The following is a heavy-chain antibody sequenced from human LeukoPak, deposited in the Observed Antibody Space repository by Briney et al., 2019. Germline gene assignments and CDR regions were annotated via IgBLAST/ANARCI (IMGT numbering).Heavy chain of an antibody. CDR3: ARYVGTYRDF. CDR2: ITSGSSYI. V-gene: IGHV3-21*01. Sequence: GSLRLSCAASGFTFSNFNMNWVRQAPGKGLEWVSSITSGSSYIFYADSVKGRFTISRDNARNSLYLQMNSLRAEDTAVYYCARYVGTYRDFWGQGTLVTVSP. J-gene: IGHJ4*02. CDR1: GFTFSNFN. D-gene: IGHD3-10*01.